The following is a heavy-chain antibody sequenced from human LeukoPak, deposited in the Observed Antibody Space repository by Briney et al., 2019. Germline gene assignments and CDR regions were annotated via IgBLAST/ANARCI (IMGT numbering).Heavy chain of an antibody. D-gene: IGHD6-13*01. CDR1: GFTFKSYG. Sequence: PGGSLRLSCAASGFTFKSYGMSWVRQAPGKGLEWVSAISGSGGSIYYADSVKGRFTISRDNAKNSLYLQMNSLRAEDTAVYYFAKALCSSWDFDYWDQGTLVTVSS. V-gene: IGHV3-23*01. CDR3: AKALCSSWDFDY. CDR2: ISGSGGSI. J-gene: IGHJ4*02.